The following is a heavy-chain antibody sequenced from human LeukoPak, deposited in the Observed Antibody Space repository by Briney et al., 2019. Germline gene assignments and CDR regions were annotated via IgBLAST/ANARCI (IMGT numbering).Heavy chain of an antibody. CDR2: IYYSGST. D-gene: IGHD6-13*01. J-gene: IGHJ5*02. Sequence: SQTLSLTCTVSGGSISSGGYYWSWIRQHPGKGLEWIGYIYYSGSTYYNPSLKRRVTISVDTSKNQFSLKLSSVTAADTAVYYCARGKSSFNWFDPWGQGTLVTVSS. V-gene: IGHV4-31*03. CDR3: ARGKSSFNWFDP. CDR1: GGSISSGGYY.